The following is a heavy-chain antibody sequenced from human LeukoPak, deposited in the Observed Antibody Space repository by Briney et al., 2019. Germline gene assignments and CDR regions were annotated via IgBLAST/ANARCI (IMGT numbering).Heavy chain of an antibody. J-gene: IGHJ4*02. CDR3: ERALSQLIVV. CDR1: GYSFTIYD. CDR2: TNMRSGNT. D-gene: IGHD2-2*01. Sequence: ASVNVSCVACGYSFTIYDINCVGQAPGQGREWMGLTNMRSGNTSYEQTFQGRVPITSNTSISTAYMELRRLSPEDTAVSFCERALSQLIVVWGQGTLVTVSS. V-gene: IGHV1-8*03.